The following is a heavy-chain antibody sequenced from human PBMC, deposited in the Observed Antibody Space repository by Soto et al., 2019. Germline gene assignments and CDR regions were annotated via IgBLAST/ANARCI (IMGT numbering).Heavy chain of an antibody. CDR3: SREGVGGAAACTSYYNHGMDV. V-gene: IGHV1-18*01. J-gene: IGHJ6*02. CDR2: ISTDNGNT. Sequence: QVQLVQSGAEVKKPGASVKVSCQASGYTFTNYGISWGRQAPGQGLEWMGCISTDNGNTNSARKLQGRVTMTTDTSTSTAYMELRSLRSDDTYMYYCSREGVGGAAACTSYYNHGMDVWGQGTTVTVSS. CDR1: GYTFTNYG. D-gene: IGHD6-13*01.